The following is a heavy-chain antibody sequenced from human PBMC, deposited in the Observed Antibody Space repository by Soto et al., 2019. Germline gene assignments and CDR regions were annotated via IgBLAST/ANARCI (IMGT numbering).Heavy chain of an antibody. CDR3: AASIFYYGMDV. CDR1: GYTFTNYW. J-gene: IGHJ6*02. Sequence: GESLKISCKGSGYTFTNYWIGWVRQMPGKGPEWMGIIYPGDSDTKYNPSFQGEVTISADKSITTTYLQWSSLKASDTAIYYCAASIFYYGMDVWGQGTTVTVSS. CDR2: IYPGDSDT. V-gene: IGHV5-51*01.